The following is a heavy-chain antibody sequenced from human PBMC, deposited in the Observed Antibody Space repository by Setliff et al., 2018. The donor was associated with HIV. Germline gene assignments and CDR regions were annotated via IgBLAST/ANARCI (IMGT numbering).Heavy chain of an antibody. CDR2: IRTKANSYAT. CDR1: GFGFSGSA. Sequence: ETLRLSCAASGFGFSGSAMHWVRQASGKGLEWVGHIRTKANSYATVYAASVKGRFTISRDDAKNTAYLQMSSLKTEDTALYYCIPGGSSSIFFPHWGRGTLVTVSS. V-gene: IGHV3-73*01. J-gene: IGHJ4*02. D-gene: IGHD2-2*01. CDR3: IPGGSSSIFFPH.